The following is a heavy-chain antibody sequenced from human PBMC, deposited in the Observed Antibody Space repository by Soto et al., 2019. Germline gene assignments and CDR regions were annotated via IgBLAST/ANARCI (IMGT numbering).Heavy chain of an antibody. Sequence: LRLSCAASGLKFGDHYMTWIRQAPGKGLEWVSTISGDGTTQYYADSVKGRFTVSRDNTQNSLHLQMNRLRAEDTALYYCARTPFLECNWAQGTLVAVPS. J-gene: IGHJ4*02. V-gene: IGHV3-11*01. CDR1: GLKFGDHY. D-gene: IGHD3-3*02. CDR3: ARTPFLECN. CDR2: ISGDGTTQ.